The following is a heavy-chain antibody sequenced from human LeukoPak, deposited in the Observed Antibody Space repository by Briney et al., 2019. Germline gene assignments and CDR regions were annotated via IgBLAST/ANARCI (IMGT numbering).Heavy chain of an antibody. Sequence: PSETLSLTCAVYGGSFSGYYWSWIRQPPGKGLEWIGEINHSGTTNYNPSLKSRVSMSVDTSKNQFSLKLSPVTAADTAVYYCARGRKYTSGYRVTELGPGYSDYWGQGTLVTVSS. CDR3: ARGRKYTSGYRVTELGPGYSDY. CDR2: INHSGTT. J-gene: IGHJ4*02. V-gene: IGHV4-34*01. CDR1: GGSFSGYY. D-gene: IGHD5-18*01.